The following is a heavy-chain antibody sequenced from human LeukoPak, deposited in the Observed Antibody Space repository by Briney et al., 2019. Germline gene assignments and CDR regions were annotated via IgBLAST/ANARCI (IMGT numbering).Heavy chain of an antibody. Sequence: ASVKVSCKASGYTFTIYDINWVRQATGQGLEWMGWMNPNSGNTGYAQKFQGRVTMTRNTSISTAYMELSSLRAEDTAVYYCAKDKGSYDFWSGSLHDYWGQGTLVTVSS. CDR2: MNPNSGNT. V-gene: IGHV1-8*01. CDR1: GYTFTIYD. CDR3: AKDKGSYDFWSGSLHDY. D-gene: IGHD3-3*01. J-gene: IGHJ4*02.